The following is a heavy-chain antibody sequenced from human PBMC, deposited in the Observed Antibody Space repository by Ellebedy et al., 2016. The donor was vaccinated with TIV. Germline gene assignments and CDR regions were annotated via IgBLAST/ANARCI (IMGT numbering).Heavy chain of an antibody. J-gene: IGHJ4*02. CDR2: VRGGGSPT. CDR3: ARDHRWGFDY. Sequence: GGSLRLXXAASGFTLHDYSMNWVRQAPGKGLEWIAYVRGGGSPTYYADAVQGRFTISRDNVKNSLYLQMNSLTAEDTAVYYCARDHRWGFDYWGQGTLVIVSS. CDR1: GFTLHDYS. D-gene: IGHD7-27*01. V-gene: IGHV3-48*01.